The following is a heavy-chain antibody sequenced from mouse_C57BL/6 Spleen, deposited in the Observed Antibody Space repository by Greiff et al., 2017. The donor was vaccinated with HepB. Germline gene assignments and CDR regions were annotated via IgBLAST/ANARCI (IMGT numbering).Heavy chain of an antibody. D-gene: IGHD1-1*01. J-gene: IGHJ2*01. CDR3: AREGNYYGSSYGY. V-gene: IGHV1-19*01. Sequence: VQLQQSGPVLVKPGASVKMSCKASGYTFTDYYMNWVKQSHGKSLEWIGVINPYNGGTSYNQKFKGKATLTVDKSSSTAYMELNSLTSEDSAVYYCAREGNYYGSSYGYWGQGTTLTVSS. CDR2: INPYNGGT. CDR1: GYTFTDYY.